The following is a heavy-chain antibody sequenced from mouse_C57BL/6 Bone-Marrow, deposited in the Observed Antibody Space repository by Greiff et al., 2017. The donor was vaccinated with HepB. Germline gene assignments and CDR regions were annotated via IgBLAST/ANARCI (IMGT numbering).Heavy chain of an antibody. Sequence: EVQLMESGGGLVKPGGSLKLSCAASGFTFSDYGMHWVRQAPEQGLEWVAYISSGSSTIYYADTVKGRFTISRDNAKNTLFRQMTRLRSEDTAMYYCARLYGNSFDYWGQGTTLTVSS. CDR2: ISSGSSTI. D-gene: IGHD2-10*02. CDR1: GFTFSDYG. CDR3: ARLYGNSFDY. V-gene: IGHV5-17*01. J-gene: IGHJ2*01.